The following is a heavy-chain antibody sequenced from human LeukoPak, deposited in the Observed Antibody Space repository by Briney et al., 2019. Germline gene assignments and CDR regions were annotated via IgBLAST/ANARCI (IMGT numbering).Heavy chain of an antibody. J-gene: IGHJ6*02. V-gene: IGHV4-59*01. CDR2: IYYSGNT. CDR3: ARNGAAAGNYYYYGMDV. D-gene: IGHD6-13*01. CDR1: GGSINSYY. Sequence: SETLSLTCTVSGGSINSYYWSWIRQPPGKGLEGVGYIYYSGNTNYNPSLKSRVTISVDTSKKQFSLKLSLVTAADTAVYYCARNGAAAGNYYYYGMDVWGQGTTLTVSS.